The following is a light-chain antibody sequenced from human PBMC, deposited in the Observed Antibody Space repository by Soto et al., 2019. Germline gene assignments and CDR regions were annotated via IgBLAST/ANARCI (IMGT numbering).Light chain of an antibody. CDR2: SNN. Sequence: QLVLTQPPSASGTPGQRVTISCSGSSSNIGSNTVNWYQQLPGTAPKLLIYSNNQRPSGVPDRFSGSKSGTSASLAFSGLQSEDEADYYCGAWDDSLNVVVFGGGTKLTVL. CDR1: SSNIGSNT. V-gene: IGLV1-44*01. J-gene: IGLJ2*01. CDR3: GAWDDSLNVVV.